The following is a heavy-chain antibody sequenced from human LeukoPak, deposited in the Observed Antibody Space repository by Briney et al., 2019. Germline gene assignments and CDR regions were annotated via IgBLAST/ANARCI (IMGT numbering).Heavy chain of an antibody. CDR1: GFTFSSYS. CDR3: ARLWDVNWNLPDY. CDR2: ISSSSSYI. J-gene: IGHJ4*02. V-gene: IGHV3-21*01. Sequence: PGGSLRLSCAASGFTFSSYSMNWVRQAPGKGLEWVSSISSSSSYIYCADSVKGRFTISRDNAKNSLYLQMNSLRAEDTAVYYCARLWDVNWNLPDYWGQGTLVTVSS. D-gene: IGHD1-7*01.